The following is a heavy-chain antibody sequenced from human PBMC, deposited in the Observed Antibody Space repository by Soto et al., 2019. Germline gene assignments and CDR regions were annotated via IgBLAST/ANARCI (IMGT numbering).Heavy chain of an antibody. J-gene: IGHJ6*02. D-gene: IGHD3-3*01. CDR2: ILPVFGMV. V-gene: IGHV1-69*01. CDR1: RGTFNTSP. Sequence: QVHLAQSGSEVKKPGSSVKVSCQTSRGTFNTSPISWVRQAPGQGLEWLGDILPVFGMVNYAQQFQDRRSLAADGATASVCMEVSGLTPGDTAVYFCATRHLRGGHYDYRSPPTASVYHAGLGVWGQGTTVIVSS. CDR3: ATRHLRGGHYDYRSPPTASVYHAGLGV.